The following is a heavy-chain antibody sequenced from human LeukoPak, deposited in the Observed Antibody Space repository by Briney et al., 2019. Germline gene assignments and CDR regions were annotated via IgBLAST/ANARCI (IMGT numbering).Heavy chain of an antibody. V-gene: IGHV4-59*08. J-gene: IGHJ4*02. D-gene: IGHD6-6*01. CDR3: ASHPALERVDY. CDR2: VRYSGT. CDR1: GGSISDYC. Sequence: PSETLSLTCTASGGSISDYCWPWIRQPPGQGLEWIGYVRYSGTNYNPSLKSRVTISVDTSKNQFSLKLSSLTATDTAVYYCASHPALERVDYWGLGTLVTVS.